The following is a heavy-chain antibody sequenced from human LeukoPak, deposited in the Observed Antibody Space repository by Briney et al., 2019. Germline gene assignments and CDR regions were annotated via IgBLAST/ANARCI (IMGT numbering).Heavy chain of an antibody. D-gene: IGHD2-21*02. Sequence: ASVKVSCKASEYTFTGYYMHWVRQAPGQGLEWMGWINPNSGGTNYAQKFQGRVTMTRDTSISTAYMELSRLRSDDTAVYYCARVPPIRAYCGGDCSYWFDPWGQGTLVTVSS. CDR3: ARVPPIRAYCGGDCSYWFDP. V-gene: IGHV1-2*02. J-gene: IGHJ5*02. CDR1: EYTFTGYY. CDR2: INPNSGGT.